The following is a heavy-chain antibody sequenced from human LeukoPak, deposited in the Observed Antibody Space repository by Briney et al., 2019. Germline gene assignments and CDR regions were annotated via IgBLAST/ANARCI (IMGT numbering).Heavy chain of an antibody. CDR3: ARARDYGDISFDY. CDR1: GDSVSSNSAA. V-gene: IGHV6-1*01. CDR2: TYYKSKWYN. D-gene: IGHD4-17*01. Sequence: QTLSLTFAISGDSVSSNSAAWNWITQSPSRGLEWLGRTYYKSKWYNNYAVSVKSRISINPDTSNNQFSLQLNSVTPADTAVYFCARARDYGDISFDYWGQGTLVTVPS. J-gene: IGHJ4*02.